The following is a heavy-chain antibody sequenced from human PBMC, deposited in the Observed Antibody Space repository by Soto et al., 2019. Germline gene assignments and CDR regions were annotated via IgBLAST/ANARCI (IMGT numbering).Heavy chain of an antibody. CDR1: GGSISSGGYY. D-gene: IGHD3-10*01. CDR3: ARVYGGGSDFDY. V-gene: IGHV4-31*03. J-gene: IGHJ4*02. CDR2: IYYSGST. Sequence: SETLSLTCTVYGGSISSGGYYWSWIRQHPGKGLEWIGYIYYSGSTYYNPSLKIRVTISVDTSKNQFSLKLSSVTAADTAVYYCARVYGGGSDFDYWGQGTLVTVSS.